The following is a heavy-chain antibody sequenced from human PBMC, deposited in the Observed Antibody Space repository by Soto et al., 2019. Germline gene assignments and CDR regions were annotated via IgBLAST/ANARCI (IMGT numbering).Heavy chain of an antibody. CDR2: ISSSGSYT. V-gene: IGHV3-11*06. D-gene: IGHD5-12*01. CDR3: ARMGEMATITPI. J-gene: IGHJ4*02. Sequence: GGSLRLSCAASGFTFSDYYMSWIRQASGKGLEWVSHISSSGSYTNYADSVKGRFTISRDNAKNSLYLQMNSLRAEDTAVYYCARMGEMATITPIWGQGTLVTVSS. CDR1: GFTFSDYY.